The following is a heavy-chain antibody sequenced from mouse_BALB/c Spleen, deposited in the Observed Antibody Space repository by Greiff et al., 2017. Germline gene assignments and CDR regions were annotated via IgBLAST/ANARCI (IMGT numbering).Heavy chain of an antibody. CDR1: GYTFTSYY. CDR2: INPSNGGT. Sequence: VQLQQSGAELVKPGASVKLSCKASGYTFTSYYMYWVKQRPGQGLEWIGEINPSNGGTNFNEKFKSKATLTVDKSSSTAYMQLSSLTSEDSAVYYCVKGLGQGLAYWGQGTLVTVSA. J-gene: IGHJ3*01. D-gene: IGHD4-1*01. CDR3: VKGLGQGLAY. V-gene: IGHV1S81*02.